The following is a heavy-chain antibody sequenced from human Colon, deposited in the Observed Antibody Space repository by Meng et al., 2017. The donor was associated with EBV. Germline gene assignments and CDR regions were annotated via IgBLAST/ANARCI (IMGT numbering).Heavy chain of an antibody. V-gene: IGHV4-30-2*01. J-gene: IGHJ5*02. CDR3: VRDTRRGGGWFDP. CDR1: GDSITSGDYS. CDR2: IYHGVNI. D-gene: IGHD3-10*01. Sequence: QLTESRSGLVRPSQPPSLPCAVSGDSITSGDYSWTWIRQPPGKGLEWIGYIYHGVNIYYTPSLRSRVTISVDKSRNQFSLKLTSVSAADTAVYYCVRDTRRGGGWFDPWGQGTLVTVSS.